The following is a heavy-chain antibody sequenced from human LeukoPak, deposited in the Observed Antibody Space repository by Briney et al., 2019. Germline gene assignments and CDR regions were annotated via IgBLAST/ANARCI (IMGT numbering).Heavy chain of an antibody. CDR2: IDPNGGST. CDR3: VRIGYSSGWYSGPYDY. J-gene: IGHJ4*02. Sequence: GASVKVSCKASGYIFTGYYIHWVRQVPGQGPEWMGIIDPNGGSTSYALKFKGRLTLTRDTSTSTVFMDLSSLRSEDTSIYYCVRIGYSSGWYSGPYDYWGEGTLVTVSS. V-gene: IGHV1-46*01. CDR1: GYIFTGYY. D-gene: IGHD6-19*01.